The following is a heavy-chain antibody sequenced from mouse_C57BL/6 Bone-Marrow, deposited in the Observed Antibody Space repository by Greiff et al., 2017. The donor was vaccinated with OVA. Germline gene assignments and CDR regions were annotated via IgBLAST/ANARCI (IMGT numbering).Heavy chain of an antibody. CDR1: GYTFTSYG. J-gene: IGHJ1*03. V-gene: IGHV1-81*01. CDR3: ARGGLIYYHGSRYFDV. CDR2: IYPRSGNT. Sequence: QVQLKQSGAELARPGASVKLSCKASGYTFTSYGISWVKQRTGQGLEWIGEIYPRSGNTYYNEKFKGKATLTADKSSSTAYMELRSLTSEDSAVYFCARGGLIYYHGSRYFDVWGTGTTVTVSS. D-gene: IGHD1-1*01.